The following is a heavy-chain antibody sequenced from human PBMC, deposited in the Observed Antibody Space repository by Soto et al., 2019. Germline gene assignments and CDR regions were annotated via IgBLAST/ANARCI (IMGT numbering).Heavy chain of an antibody. CDR3: ARVGSSSSPIDF. J-gene: IGHJ4*02. CDR2: IRCYNGDT. V-gene: IGHV1-18*01. CDR1: GYTFTTYG. Sequence: QDLLVQSGAEVKKPGASVKVSCTASGYTFTTYGISWVRQAPGQGLEGMGWIRCYNGDTNYAQRLQDRVTMTTDTSTSTAYLELSNLKSADTAIYYCARVGSSSSPIDFWGQGTLVTVSS. D-gene: IGHD6-6*01.